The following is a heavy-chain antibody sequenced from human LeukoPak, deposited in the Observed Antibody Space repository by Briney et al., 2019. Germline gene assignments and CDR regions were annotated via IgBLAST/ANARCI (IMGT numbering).Heavy chain of an antibody. CDR2: ISYSGST. V-gene: IGHV4-39*07. D-gene: IGHD3-10*01. CDR1: GGSISSSSYY. CDR3: ARGPGSGSYSIYYYYYMDV. J-gene: IGHJ6*03. Sequence: PSETLSLTCTVSGGSISSSSYYWGWIRQPPGKGLEWIGSISYSGSTYYNPSLKSRVTISVDTSKNQFSLKLSSVTAADTAVYYCARGPGSGSYSIYYYYYMDVWGKGTTVTISS.